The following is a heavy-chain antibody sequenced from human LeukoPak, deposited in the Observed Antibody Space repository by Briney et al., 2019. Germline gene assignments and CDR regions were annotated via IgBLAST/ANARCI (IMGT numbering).Heavy chain of an antibody. D-gene: IGHD3-3*01. CDR1: VGSFSGYY. V-gene: IGHV4-34*01. CDR3: ARGLYYDFWSGYFLYFDY. Sequence: SETLSLTCAVYVGSFSGYYWSWIRQPPGKGLEWIGEINHSGSTNYNPSLKSRVTISVDTSKNQFSLKLSSVTAADTAVYYCARGLYYDFWSGYFLYFDYWGQGTLVTVSS. CDR2: INHSGST. J-gene: IGHJ4*02.